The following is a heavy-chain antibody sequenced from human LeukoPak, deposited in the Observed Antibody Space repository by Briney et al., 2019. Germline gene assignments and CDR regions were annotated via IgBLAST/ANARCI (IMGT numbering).Heavy chain of an antibody. Sequence: PGGSLRLSCVASGFSISRCWMSWVRQAPGKGLEWVANIKEDGSEKHYLDSVEGRFIISRDNAKNSLHLQMNNLRAEDTAEYYCVRDGPFGSGTFGYWAQGTLVSVSS. CDR3: VRDGPFGSGTFGY. CDR1: GFSISRCW. D-gene: IGHD3-10*01. J-gene: IGHJ4*02. CDR2: IKEDGSEK. V-gene: IGHV3-7*01.